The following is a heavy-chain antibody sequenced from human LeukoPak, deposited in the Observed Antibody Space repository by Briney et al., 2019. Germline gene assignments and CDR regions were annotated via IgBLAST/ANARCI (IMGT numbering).Heavy chain of an antibody. Sequence: PGGSLRLSCAASRFTFSSYEMNWVRQAPGTGRGGVSYISSSGSTIDYADSVKGRFTISRDNAKNSLYLPLNSLRAAHTAVYYCAELGITMIGGVWGKGTTVTISS. J-gene: IGHJ6*04. D-gene: IGHD3-10*02. CDR2: ISSSGSTI. V-gene: IGHV3-48*03. CDR3: AELGITMIGGV. CDR1: RFTFSSYE.